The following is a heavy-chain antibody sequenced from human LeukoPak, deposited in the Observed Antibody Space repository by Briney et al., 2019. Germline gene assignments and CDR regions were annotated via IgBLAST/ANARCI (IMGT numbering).Heavy chain of an antibody. CDR2: ISSSSSYI. Sequence: PGGSLRLSCAASGFTFSSYAMSWVRQAPGKGLEWVSSISSSSSYIYYADSVKGRFTISRDNAKNSLYLQMNSLRAEDTAVYYCARTEEVWFGELSIDYWGQGTLVTVSS. J-gene: IGHJ4*02. CDR1: GFTFSSYA. D-gene: IGHD3-10*01. CDR3: ARTEEVWFGELSIDY. V-gene: IGHV3-21*01.